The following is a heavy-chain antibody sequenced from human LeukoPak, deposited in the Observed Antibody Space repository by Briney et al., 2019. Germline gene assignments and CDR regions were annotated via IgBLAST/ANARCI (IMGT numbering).Heavy chain of an antibody. D-gene: IGHD2-2*01. Sequence: PGGSLRLSCAASGFTFINYNMNWVRQAPGKGLEWVSSISSSSVYKYYADSVKGRFTISRDNAKNSLFLQMNRLRAEDTAVYYCARVGGHCTSTSCPPPDYWGQGTLVTVSS. CDR1: GFTFINYN. CDR2: ISSSSVYK. J-gene: IGHJ4*02. CDR3: ARVGGHCTSTSCPPPDY. V-gene: IGHV3-21*01.